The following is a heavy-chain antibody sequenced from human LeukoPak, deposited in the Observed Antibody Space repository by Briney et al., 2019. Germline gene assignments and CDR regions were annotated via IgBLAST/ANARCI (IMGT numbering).Heavy chain of an antibody. V-gene: IGHV4-30-4*01. Sequence: SQTLSLTCTVSGGSISSGDYYWSWIRQPPGKGLEWIGYIYYSGSTYYNPPPKSRVTISVDTSKNQFSLKLSSVTAADTAVYYCAREGSMTTVTYFDYWGQGTLVTVSS. CDR3: AREGSMTTVTYFDY. D-gene: IGHD4-17*01. J-gene: IGHJ4*02. CDR2: IYYSGST. CDR1: GGSISSGDYY.